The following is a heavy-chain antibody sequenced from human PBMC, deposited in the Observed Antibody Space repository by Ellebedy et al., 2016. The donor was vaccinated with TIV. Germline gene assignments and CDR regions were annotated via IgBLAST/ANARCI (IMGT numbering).Heavy chain of an antibody. J-gene: IGHJ6*02. CDR3: ARKKYYDFWSSYGMDV. Sequence: AASVKVSCKASGYTFTSYDINWVRQATGHGLEWMGWMNPNSGNTGYAQKFQGRVTMTRNTSISTAYMELSSLRSEDTAVYYCARKKYYDFWSSYGMDVWGQGTTVTVSS. CDR1: GYTFTSYD. CDR2: MNPNSGNT. D-gene: IGHD3-3*01. V-gene: IGHV1-8*01.